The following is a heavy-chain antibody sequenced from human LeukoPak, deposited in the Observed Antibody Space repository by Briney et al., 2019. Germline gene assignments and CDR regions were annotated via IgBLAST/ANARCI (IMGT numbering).Heavy chain of an antibody. J-gene: IGHJ4*02. Sequence: GGSLRLSCAASGFTFSSYWMHWVRQAPGKGLVWVSRINSDGSSTSYADSVKGRFTISRDNAKNTLYLQMNSLRAEDTAAYYCASYYDFWSGYHHFDYWGQGTLVTVSS. CDR2: INSDGSST. CDR3: ASYYDFWSGYHHFDY. V-gene: IGHV3-74*01. CDR1: GFTFSSYW. D-gene: IGHD3-3*01.